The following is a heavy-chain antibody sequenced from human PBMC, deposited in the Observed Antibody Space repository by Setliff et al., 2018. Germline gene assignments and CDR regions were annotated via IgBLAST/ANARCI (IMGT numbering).Heavy chain of an antibody. V-gene: IGHV3-33*01. CDR1: GFTFSYYD. D-gene: IGHD5-18*01. CDR2: IWFDGSYD. J-gene: IGHJ4*02. Sequence: GGSLRLSCTAFGFTFSYYDMNWVRQAPGKGLEWLAVIWFDGSYDDYMDSVKGRFTMSRDNAKNSLYLQMNSLRAEDTAVYYCARGRGVDTAMVYFDYWGQGTLVTVSS. CDR3: ARGRGVDTAMVYFDY.